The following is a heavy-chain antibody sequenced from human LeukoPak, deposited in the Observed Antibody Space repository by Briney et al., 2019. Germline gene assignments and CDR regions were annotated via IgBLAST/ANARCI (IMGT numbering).Heavy chain of an antibody. Sequence: GGSLRLSCAASGFTFSSSAMSWVRQAPGKGREWVSAISNNGGYTYYADSVQGRFTISRDNSKSTLCLQMNSLRAEDTAVYYCAKQLGYCSDGSCYFPYWGQGTLVTVSS. J-gene: IGHJ4*02. CDR3: AKQLGYCSDGSCYFPY. CDR2: ISNNGGYT. D-gene: IGHD2-15*01. V-gene: IGHV3-23*01. CDR1: GFTFSSSA.